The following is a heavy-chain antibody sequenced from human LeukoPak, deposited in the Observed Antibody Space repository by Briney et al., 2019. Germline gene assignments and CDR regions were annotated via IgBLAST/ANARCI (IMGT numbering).Heavy chain of an antibody. V-gene: IGHV1-69*13. CDR3: ARIPDGGHDYGDYVGY. CDR1: GGTFSSYA. CDR2: IIPIFGTA. D-gene: IGHD4-17*01. Sequence: ASVKVSCKASGGTFSSYAISWVRQAPGQGLEWMGGIIPIFGTANYAQKFQGRVTITADESTSTAYMELSSLRSEDTAVYYCARIPDGGHDYGDYVGYWGQGTLVTVSS. J-gene: IGHJ4*02.